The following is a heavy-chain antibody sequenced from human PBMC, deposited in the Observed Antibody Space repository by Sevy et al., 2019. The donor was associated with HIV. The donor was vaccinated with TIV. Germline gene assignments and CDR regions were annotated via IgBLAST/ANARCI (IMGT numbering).Heavy chain of an antibody. Sequence: GGSLRLSCAASGFTFSSYAMHWVRQAPGKGLEWVAVISYDGSNKYYADSVKGRFTISRDNSKNTLYLQMNSLRAEDTAVYHCARGPFIAAAGTVYFDYWGQGTLVTVSS. V-gene: IGHV3-30-3*01. CDR1: GFTFSSYA. CDR3: ARGPFIAAAGTVYFDY. D-gene: IGHD6-13*01. J-gene: IGHJ4*02. CDR2: ISYDGSNK.